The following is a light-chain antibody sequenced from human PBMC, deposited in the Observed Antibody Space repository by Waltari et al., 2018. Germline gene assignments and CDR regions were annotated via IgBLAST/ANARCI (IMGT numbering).Light chain of an antibody. CDR1: SSNIGSNY. CDR2: TND. V-gene: IGLV1-47*02. J-gene: IGLJ2*01. CDR3: AAWDDTLSAVV. Sequence: QSVLTQPPSTSGTPGPRVTISCSGSSSNIGSNYVYWYQHLPGTAPKLLIYTNDHRPSGVPDRFSGSKSGTSASLAISGLQSDDESDYFCAAWDDTLSAVVFGGGTKLTVL.